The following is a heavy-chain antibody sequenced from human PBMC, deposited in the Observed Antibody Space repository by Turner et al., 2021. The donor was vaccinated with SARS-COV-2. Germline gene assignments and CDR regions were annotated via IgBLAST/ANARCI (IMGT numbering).Heavy chain of an antibody. D-gene: IGHD3-10*01. CDR2: IYYSGST. CDR1: GGSISSSNYY. CDR3: ARLLNPGSYYYYYYGMDV. J-gene: IGHJ6*02. V-gene: IGHV4-39*01. Sequence: QLQLQESGPGLVKPSETLSLTCPVSGGSISSSNYYWGWIRQHPGKGLEWIGSIYYSGSTYYNPSLKSRVTISVDTSKNQFSLKLSSVTAADTAVYYCARLLNPGSYYYYYYGMDVWGQGTTVTVSS.